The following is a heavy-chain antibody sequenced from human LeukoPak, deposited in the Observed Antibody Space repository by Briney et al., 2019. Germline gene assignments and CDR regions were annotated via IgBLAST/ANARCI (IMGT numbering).Heavy chain of an antibody. CDR1: GFTFSSYT. CDR3: ARGGEATKPYYFDY. V-gene: IGHV3-21*01. J-gene: IGHJ4*02. D-gene: IGHD5-12*01. Sequence: GGSLRLSCAVSGFTFSSYTINWVRQAPGKGLEWVSSISSSSSYIYYADSVKGRFTISRDNAKNSLSLQMNSLRAEDTAVYYCARGGEATKPYYFDYWGQGTLVTVSS. CDR2: ISSSSSYI.